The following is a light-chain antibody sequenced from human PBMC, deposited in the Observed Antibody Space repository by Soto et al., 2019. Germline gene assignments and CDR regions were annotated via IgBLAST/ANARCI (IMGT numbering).Light chain of an antibody. Sequence: QSVLTQPPSASGTPGQRVTISCSGSGSNIGSNTVNWYQQLPGAAPKLLIYSNNERPSGVPDRFSGSKSGTSASLAISGLQSEDVADYYCAAWDYSLDGVVFGGGTKLTVL. J-gene: IGLJ2*01. CDR2: SNN. CDR3: AAWDYSLDGVV. V-gene: IGLV1-44*01. CDR1: GSNIGSNT.